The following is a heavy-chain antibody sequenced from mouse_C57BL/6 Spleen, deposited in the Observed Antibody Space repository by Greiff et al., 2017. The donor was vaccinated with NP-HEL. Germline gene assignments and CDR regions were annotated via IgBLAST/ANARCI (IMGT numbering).Heavy chain of an antibody. J-gene: IGHJ2*01. CDR2: IYPSDSET. CDR3: ARGNYGSSPFGY. Sequence: QVQLQQPGAELVRPGSSVKLSCKASGYTFTSYWMDWVKQRPGQGLEWIGNIYPSDSETHYNQKFKDKATLTVDKSSSTAYMQLSSLTSEDSAVYYCARGNYGSSPFGYWGQGTTLTVSS. V-gene: IGHV1-61*01. CDR1: GYTFTSYW. D-gene: IGHD1-1*01.